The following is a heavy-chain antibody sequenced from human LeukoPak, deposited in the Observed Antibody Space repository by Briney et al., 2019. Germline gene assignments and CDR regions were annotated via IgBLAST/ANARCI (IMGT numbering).Heavy chain of an antibody. Sequence: GGSLRLSCAASGFTFDDYAMHWVRQAPGKGLEWVSGIGWNSGSIGYADSVKGRFTISRDNAKNSLYLQMNSLRAEDTALYYCAKDSCSSTSCYMEDYWGQGTLVTVSS. CDR2: IGWNSGSI. CDR3: AKDSCSSTSCYMEDY. CDR1: GFTFDDYA. D-gene: IGHD2-2*02. V-gene: IGHV3-9*01. J-gene: IGHJ4*02.